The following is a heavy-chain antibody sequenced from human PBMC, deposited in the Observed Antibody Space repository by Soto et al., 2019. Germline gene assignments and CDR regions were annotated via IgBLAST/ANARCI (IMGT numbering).Heavy chain of an antibody. CDR2: TNPSGGRT. J-gene: IGHJ4*02. CDR3: ARGPSCGGDCYIFDY. CDR1: GYTFTSYY. V-gene: IGHV1-46*01. D-gene: IGHD2-21*02. Sequence: ASVKVSCKASGYTFTSYYMHWVRQAPGQGLEWMAMTNPSGGRTKYAQIFQGRVTLTRDTSTGTVDMELSSLTSEDTAIYYCARGPSCGGDCYIFDYWGQGTQVTVSS.